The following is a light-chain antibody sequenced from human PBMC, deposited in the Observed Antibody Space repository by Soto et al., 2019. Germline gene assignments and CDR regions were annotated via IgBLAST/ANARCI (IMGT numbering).Light chain of an antibody. V-gene: IGLV2-23*02. CDR1: SSDVGSYNL. CDR2: EVS. Sequence: QSVLNQPASVSGSPGQSITIFCTGTSSDVGSYNLVSWYQHHPGKAPKLMIYEVSERPSGVSNRFSGSKSGNTASLTISGLQAEDEADYYCCSYAGRTTPYVFGTGTKVTVL. CDR3: CSYAGRTTPYV. J-gene: IGLJ1*01.